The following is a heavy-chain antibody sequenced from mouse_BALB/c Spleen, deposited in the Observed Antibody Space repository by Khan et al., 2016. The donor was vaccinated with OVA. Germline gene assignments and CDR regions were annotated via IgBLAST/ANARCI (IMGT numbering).Heavy chain of an antibody. CDR2: ISYSGNT. Sequence: VQLEESGPGLVKPSQSLSLTCTVTGYSITSDYAWNWIRQFPGNNLEWMGYISYSGNTKYTPSLKSRISITRDTSKNQFFLQLNSVTIEDTATYYGAKIKGGDFDYWGHGTTLTVSS. CDR3: AKIKGGDFDY. V-gene: IGHV3-2*02. J-gene: IGHJ2*01. CDR1: GYSITSDYA.